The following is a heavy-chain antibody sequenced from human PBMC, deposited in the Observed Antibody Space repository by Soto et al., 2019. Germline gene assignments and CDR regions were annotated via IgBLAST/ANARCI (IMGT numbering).Heavy chain of an antibody. J-gene: IGHJ2*01. CDR2: ISGSGGST. V-gene: IGHV3-23*01. Sequence: EVQLLESGGGLVQPGGSLRLSCAASGFTFSSYAMSWVRQAPGKGLEWVSAISGSGGSTYYADSVKGRFTISRDNSKNTLYLQMNSLRAEDTAVYYCAKRPFVLGYDSSGYYLDWYFDLWGRGTLVTVSS. CDR3: AKRPFVLGYDSSGYYLDWYFDL. D-gene: IGHD3-22*01. CDR1: GFTFSSYA.